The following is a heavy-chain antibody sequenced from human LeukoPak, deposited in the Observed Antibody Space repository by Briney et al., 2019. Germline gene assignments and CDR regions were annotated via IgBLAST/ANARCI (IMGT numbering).Heavy chain of an antibody. V-gene: IGHV4-39*01. CDR3: ARHAAYYDILTGYRFDY. J-gene: IGHJ4*02. D-gene: IGHD3-9*01. CDR1: GGSISSSSYY. CDR2: IYYSGRT. Sequence: PSETLSLTCTVSGGSISSSSYYWGWIRQPPGKGLEWIGSIYYSGRTYYNPFLKSRVTISVDKSKNQFSLKLSSVTATDTAVYYCARHAAYYDILTGYRFDYWGQGTLVTVSS.